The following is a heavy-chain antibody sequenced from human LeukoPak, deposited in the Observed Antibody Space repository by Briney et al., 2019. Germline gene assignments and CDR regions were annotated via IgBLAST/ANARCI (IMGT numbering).Heavy chain of an antibody. D-gene: IGHD2-15*01. CDR3: ASGVEAANYFDY. J-gene: IGHJ4*02. Sequence: PGGSLRLSCATSGCTFDDYGMSWVRQAPGKGLEWVSGINWNGGSTGYADSVKGRFSISRDNAKNALYLQMNSLRAEDTALYYCASGVEAANYFDYWGQGTLVTVSS. CDR1: GCTFDDYG. CDR2: INWNGGST. V-gene: IGHV3-20*04.